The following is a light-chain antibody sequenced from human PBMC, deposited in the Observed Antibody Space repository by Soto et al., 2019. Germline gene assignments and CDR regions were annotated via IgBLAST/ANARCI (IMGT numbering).Light chain of an antibody. Sequence: QSVLTQPASVSGSPGQSITISCTGTSSDVGAYSYVSWYQQHPGKAPKLIIYDVTNRPSGVSDRFSGSKSGNTASLTISGLHTEDEADYHCSSYTRSSTLVFGGGTKLTVL. CDR1: SSDVGAYSY. CDR3: SSYTRSSTLV. CDR2: DVT. J-gene: IGLJ2*01. V-gene: IGLV2-14*01.